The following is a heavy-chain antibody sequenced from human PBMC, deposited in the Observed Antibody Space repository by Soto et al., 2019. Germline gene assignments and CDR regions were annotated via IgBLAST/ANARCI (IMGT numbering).Heavy chain of an antibody. J-gene: IGHJ6*02. CDR2: ISWNSARI. D-gene: IGHD3-10*01. V-gene: IGHV3-9*01. CDR1: GFTFDDYA. Sequence: EVQLVESGGGLVQPGRSLRLSCGASGFTFDDYAMHWVRQAPGKGLEWVSGISWNSARIDYADSVKGRFTISRDNAKNSLYLRMNSLRAEDTVLYYCAKDILFGETSYYYGMDVWGQGATVTVSS. CDR3: AKDILFGETSYYYGMDV.